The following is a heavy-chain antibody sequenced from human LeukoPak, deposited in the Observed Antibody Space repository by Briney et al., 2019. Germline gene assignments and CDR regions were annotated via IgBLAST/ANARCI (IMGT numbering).Heavy chain of an antibody. Sequence: PGGSLRLSCAVSGFTVSTNYMTWVRQAPGKGLEWVSFIYSGGSTDYADSVKGRFSLSRDNSKNTLYLQVNSLRAEDTAVYYCARRGYGDYAPFDYWGQGTLVTVSS. V-gene: IGHV3-66*04. CDR1: GFTVSTNY. J-gene: IGHJ4*02. CDR3: ARRGYGDYAPFDY. D-gene: IGHD4-17*01. CDR2: IYSGGST.